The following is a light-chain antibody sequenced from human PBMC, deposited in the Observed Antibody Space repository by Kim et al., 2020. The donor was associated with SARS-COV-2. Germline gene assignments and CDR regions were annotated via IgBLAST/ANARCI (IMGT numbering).Light chain of an antibody. Sequence: SVGDRVTITCRARQSISSWLAWYQQKPGKAPKLLIYDASSLESGVPTRFSGSGSGTEFTLTISSLQPDDFATYYCQQYNSYWTFGQGTKVDIK. V-gene: IGKV1-5*01. CDR2: DAS. CDR3: QQYNSYWT. CDR1: QSISSW. J-gene: IGKJ1*01.